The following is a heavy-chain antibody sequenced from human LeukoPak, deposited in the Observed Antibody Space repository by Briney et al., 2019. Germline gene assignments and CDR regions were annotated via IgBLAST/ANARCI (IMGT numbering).Heavy chain of an antibody. Sequence: GGSLRLSCAASGFTFSSYNMTWVRQAPGKGLEWVSSISSSSSNIYYADSVKGRFTISRDNAKNTLYLQMNSLRAEDTAVYYCARDRGPLPGDYWGQGTLVTVSS. V-gene: IGHV3-21*01. J-gene: IGHJ4*02. CDR3: ARDRGPLPGDY. CDR2: ISSSSSNI. CDR1: GFTFSSYN. D-gene: IGHD7-27*01.